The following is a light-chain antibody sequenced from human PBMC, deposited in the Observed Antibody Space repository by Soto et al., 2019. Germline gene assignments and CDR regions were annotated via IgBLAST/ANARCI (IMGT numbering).Light chain of an antibody. CDR3: NSFTTSETYV. Sequence: QSALTQPPSVSGSPGQSVTISCTGTSSDIGAYNRVSWYQQSPGAAPKLMICDVNNRPSGVPERFSGSKSGNTASLTIFGLQAEDEADYYCNSFTTSETYVFGPGTKVTVL. CDR2: DVN. J-gene: IGLJ1*01. V-gene: IGLV2-18*02. CDR1: SSDIGAYNR.